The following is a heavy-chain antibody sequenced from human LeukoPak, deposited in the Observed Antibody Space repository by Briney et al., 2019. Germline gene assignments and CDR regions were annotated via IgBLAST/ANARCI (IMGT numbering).Heavy chain of an antibody. D-gene: IGHD2/OR15-2a*01. Sequence: ASVKVSCKASGYTFIGYYMHWVRQAPGQGLEWMGWINPSSGGTNYAQKFQGRVTMTRDTSISTAYMEVYRLTSDDTAVYFCAGDSTLDYWGQGTLITVSS. CDR3: AGDSTLDY. CDR2: INPSSGGT. CDR1: GYTFIGYY. V-gene: IGHV1-2*02. J-gene: IGHJ4*01.